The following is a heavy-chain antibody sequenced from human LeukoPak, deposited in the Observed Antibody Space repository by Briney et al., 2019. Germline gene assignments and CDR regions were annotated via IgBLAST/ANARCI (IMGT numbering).Heavy chain of an antibody. D-gene: IGHD3-10*01. J-gene: IGHJ5*02. Sequence: ASVKVSCKASGYTFTSYDINWVRQAAGQGLEWMGWMNPNSGNTGYAQKFQGRVTMTRNTSISTAYMELSSLRSEDTAVYYCARGGGVFDGSGIDPWGQGTLVTVSS. V-gene: IGHV1-8*01. CDR1: GYTFTSYD. CDR2: MNPNSGNT. CDR3: ARGGGVFDGSGIDP.